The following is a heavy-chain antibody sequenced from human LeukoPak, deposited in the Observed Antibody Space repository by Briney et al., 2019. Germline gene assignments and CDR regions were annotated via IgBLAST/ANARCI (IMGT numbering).Heavy chain of an antibody. J-gene: IGHJ4*02. CDR2: IRSKAYGGTT. CDR3: TRRWYYSEPDDY. Sequence: GGSLRLSCTATGFTFGDYAMSWFRQAPGKGLEWVGFIRSKAYGGTTEYAASVKGRFTISRDDSKSIAYLQMNSLKTEDTAVYYCTRRWYYSEPDDYWGQGTLVTVSS. D-gene: IGHD3-10*01. V-gene: IGHV3-49*03. CDR1: GFTFGDYA.